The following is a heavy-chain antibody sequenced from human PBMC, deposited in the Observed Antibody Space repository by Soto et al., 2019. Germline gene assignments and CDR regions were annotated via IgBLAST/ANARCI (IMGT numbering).Heavy chain of an antibody. CDR2: IYWNDDK. D-gene: IGHD1-26*01. CDR3: AHRESLLVXQNWFDP. CDR1: XXSPSSSGVG. Sequence: PTLVNPTQTLTLTCTXXXXSPSSSGVGVGWIRQPPGKALEWLALIYWNDDKRYSPSLKSRLTITKDTSKHQVVLTMTNMDPVDTATYFCAHRESLLVXQNWFDPWGQGTLVTVSS. V-gene: IGHV2-5*01. J-gene: IGHJ5*02.